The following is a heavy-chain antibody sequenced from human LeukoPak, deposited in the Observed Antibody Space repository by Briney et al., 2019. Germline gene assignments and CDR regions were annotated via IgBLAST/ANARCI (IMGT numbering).Heavy chain of an antibody. J-gene: IGHJ5*02. Sequence: SGTLSLTRAVSGGSISSSNWWSWVGQPPGKGLEWIGEIYHSGSTNYNPSLKSRVTISVDKSKNQFSLKLSSVTAADTAVYYCTREPAAMSAESFDPWGQGTLVTVSS. V-gene: IGHV4-4*02. CDR1: GGSISSSNW. D-gene: IGHD2-2*01. CDR2: IYHSGST. CDR3: TREPAAMSAESFDP.